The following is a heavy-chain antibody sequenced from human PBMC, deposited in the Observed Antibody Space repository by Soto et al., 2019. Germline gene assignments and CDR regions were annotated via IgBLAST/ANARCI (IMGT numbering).Heavy chain of an antibody. Sequence: QVQLVESGGGVVQPGTSLRLSCAASGFAISSYSMHWVRQAPGKGLEWVAAMSFDGNSKYFADSVKGRFMISRDTSKNTWSLEMESLAAEDSALYHCTRGRSVIANDDFEYWGAGTQVTVSS. CDR3: TRGRSVIANDDFEY. CDR2: MSFDGNSK. D-gene: IGHD2-21*01. CDR1: GFAISSYS. V-gene: IGHV3-30-3*01. J-gene: IGHJ4*02.